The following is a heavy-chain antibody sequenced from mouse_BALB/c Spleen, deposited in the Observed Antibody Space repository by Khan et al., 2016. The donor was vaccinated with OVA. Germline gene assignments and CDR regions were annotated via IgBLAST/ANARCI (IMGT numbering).Heavy chain of an antibody. Sequence: QVQLKQSGAELAKPGASVKMSCKASGYTFTTYWMHWVKQRPGQGLEWIGYINPTSGYTDYNDKFKDRATLSADKSSSTAYMQLNSLTSEDSAVYYCTRDRIDYWGQGTTLTGSS. V-gene: IGHV1-7*01. CDR2: INPTSGYT. J-gene: IGHJ2*01. CDR1: GYTFTTYW. CDR3: TRDRIDY.